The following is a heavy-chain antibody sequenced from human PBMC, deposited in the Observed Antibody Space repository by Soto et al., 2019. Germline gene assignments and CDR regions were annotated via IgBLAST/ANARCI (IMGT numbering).Heavy chain of an antibody. V-gene: IGHV3-23*01. CDR3: AKGAPAYVWGSYRSPY. J-gene: IGHJ4*02. Sequence: GSLRLSCAASGFTFSSYAMSWVRQAPGKGLEWVSAISGSGGSTYYADSVKGRFTISRDNSKNTLYLQMNSLRAEDTAVYYCAKGAPAYVWGSYRSPYWGQGTLVTVSS. D-gene: IGHD3-16*02. CDR1: GFTFSSYA. CDR2: ISGSGGST.